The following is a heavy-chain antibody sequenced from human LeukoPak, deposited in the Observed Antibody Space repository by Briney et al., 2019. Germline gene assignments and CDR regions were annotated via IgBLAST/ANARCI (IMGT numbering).Heavy chain of an antibody. CDR3: VRDMSGKYSFDY. CDR2: IHHNGEMT. J-gene: IGHJ4*02. V-gene: IGHV3-64D*06. CDR1: GFTFSSYA. D-gene: IGHD1-26*01. Sequence: PGGSLRLSCAASGFTFSSYAMHWVRQAPGKALEYVSFIHHNGEMTSYAESVRGRFTVSRDNSKNTLFLELSSLRTDDTAVYYCVRDMSGKYSFDYWGQGTLVIVST.